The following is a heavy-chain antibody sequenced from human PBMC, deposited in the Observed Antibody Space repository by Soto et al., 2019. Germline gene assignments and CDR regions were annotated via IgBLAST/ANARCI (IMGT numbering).Heavy chain of an antibody. D-gene: IGHD6-13*01. CDR3: ARSPGYSASWGYFYYGMKI. CDR1: GYTFTNYG. Sequence: QVQLVQSGAELKKPGASVKVSCKASGYTFTNYGISWVRQAPGQGLEWMGWINTYHGNTKYAQKLQGRVTMTKDTSAITAYMELTSLSSDDTAVYYCARSPGYSASWGYFYYGMKIWGQGTTVIVSS. V-gene: IGHV1-18*01. J-gene: IGHJ6*02. CDR2: INTYHGNT.